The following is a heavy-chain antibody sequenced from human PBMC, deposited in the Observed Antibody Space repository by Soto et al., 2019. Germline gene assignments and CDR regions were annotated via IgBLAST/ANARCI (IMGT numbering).Heavy chain of an antibody. Sequence: SETLSLTCTVSGGPISSYYWSWIRQPPGKGLEWIGYIYYSGSTNYNPSLKSRVTISVDTSKNQFSLKLSSVTAADTAVYYCARAPTGGHYYYYYGMDVWGQGTTVTVSS. D-gene: IGHD7-27*01. CDR1: GGPISSYY. V-gene: IGHV4-59*01. CDR2: IYYSGST. CDR3: ARAPTGGHYYYYYGMDV. J-gene: IGHJ6*02.